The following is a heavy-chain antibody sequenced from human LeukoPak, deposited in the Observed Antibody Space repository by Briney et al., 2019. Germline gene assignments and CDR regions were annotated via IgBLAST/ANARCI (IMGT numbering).Heavy chain of an antibody. D-gene: IGHD2-15*01. V-gene: IGHV1-2*06. CDR1: GYTFTGYY. CDR3: ARGGGGFYGMDV. CDR2: INPNSGGT. Sequence: ASVKVSCTASGYTFTGYYMHWVRQAPGQGLEWMGRINPNSGGTNYAQKFQGRVTMTRDTSISTAYMELSRLRSDDTAVYYCARGGGGFYGMDVWGQGTPVTVSS. J-gene: IGHJ6*02.